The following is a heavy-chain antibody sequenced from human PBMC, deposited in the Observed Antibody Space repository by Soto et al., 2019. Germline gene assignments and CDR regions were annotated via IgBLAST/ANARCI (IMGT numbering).Heavy chain of an antibody. CDR2: MNRDGSEK. CDR1: GSTFGGIW. D-gene: IGHD6-13*01. Sequence: EVQLVESGGGLVQPGGPLEPPVAAPGSTFGGIWLPWPRQAPGKGLEWVASMNRDGSEKRYVDSVEGRFTISRDNAKNSLFLQMNSLSPDDTAVYYCGRDAGRRFDYWGQGSLVTVSS. V-gene: IGHV3-7*01. J-gene: IGHJ4*02. CDR3: GRDAGRRFDY.